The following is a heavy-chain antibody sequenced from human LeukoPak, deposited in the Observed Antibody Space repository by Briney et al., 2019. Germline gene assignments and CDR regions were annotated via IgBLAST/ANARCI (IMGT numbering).Heavy chain of an antibody. V-gene: IGHV3-30*02. CDR3: AKDRCSNGIGCYYYYMDV. CDR2: IQYDGSNE. CDR1: GFTFSTYG. Sequence: GGSLRLSCAASGFTFSTYGMHWVRQAPGKGLEWVAYIQYDGSNEQYADSVKGRFSISRDSSKNTLYLQMNSLRAEDTAVYYCAKDRCSNGIGCYYYYMDVWGKGTTVTISS. J-gene: IGHJ6*03. D-gene: IGHD2-8*01.